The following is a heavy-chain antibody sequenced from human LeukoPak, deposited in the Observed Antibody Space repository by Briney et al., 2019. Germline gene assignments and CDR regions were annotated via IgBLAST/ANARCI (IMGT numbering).Heavy chain of an antibody. CDR2: ISGSGGST. Sequence: PGGSLRLSCAASGFTFSSYAMSWVRQAPGKGLEWVSAISGSGGSTYYADSVKGRFTISRDNSKNTLYLQMNSLRAEDTAVYYCVKAYCSSTSCYVDYWGQGTLVTVSS. CDR3: VKAYCSSTSCYVDY. V-gene: IGHV3-23*01. J-gene: IGHJ4*02. CDR1: GFTFSSYA. D-gene: IGHD2-2*01.